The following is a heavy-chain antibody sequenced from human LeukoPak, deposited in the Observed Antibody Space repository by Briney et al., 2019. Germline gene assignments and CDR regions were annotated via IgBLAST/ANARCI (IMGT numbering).Heavy chain of an antibody. CDR2: VNSDGSWT. D-gene: IGHD2-2*01. CDR3: VSFYETN. J-gene: IGHJ4*02. CDR1: GNSW. Sequence: GGSLRLSCAASGNSWMHWVRQAPGKGLVWVSHVNSDGSWTSHADSVKGRFTISKDNAKNTVYLQMNNLRTEDTAVYYCVSFYETNWGRGTLVTVSS. V-gene: IGHV3-74*01.